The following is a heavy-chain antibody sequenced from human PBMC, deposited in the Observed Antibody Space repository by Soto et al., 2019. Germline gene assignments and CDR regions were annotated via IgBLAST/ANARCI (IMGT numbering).Heavy chain of an antibody. V-gene: IGHV1-69*02. CDR2: ILPMLDIT. D-gene: IGHD6-13*01. CDR1: GGTFRTYT. Sequence: QVQLVQSGAEVKKPGSSVKVSCKASGGTFRTYTVIWVRQAPGQGLEWMGRILPMLDITNSAQSFQGRVTXXAXXSTSTAYLELSSLRFEDTALYYCTLGSWSAETFDIWGRGTMVTVSS. CDR3: TLGSWSAETFDI. J-gene: IGHJ3*02.